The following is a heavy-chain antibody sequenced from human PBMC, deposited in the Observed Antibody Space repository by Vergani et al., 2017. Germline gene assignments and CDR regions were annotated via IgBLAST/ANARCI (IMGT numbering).Heavy chain of an antibody. CDR1: GFTFGDYT. CDR2: IRSKAYGGTT. V-gene: IGHV3-49*04. Sequence: EVQLVESGGGLVQPGRSLRLSCTPSGFTFGDYTMSWVRQAPGKGLEWVGFIRSKAYGGTTEYAASVKGRVTISRDDPKSIAYLQMNSLKTEDTAVYYCTRRYDYSAYYYGYWGQGTLVTVSS. J-gene: IGHJ4*02. D-gene: IGHD3-22*01. CDR3: TRRYDYSAYYYGY.